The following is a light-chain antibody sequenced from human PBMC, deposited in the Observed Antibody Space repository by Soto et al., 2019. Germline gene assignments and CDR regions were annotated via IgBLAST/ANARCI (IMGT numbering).Light chain of an antibody. J-gene: IGKJ5*01. CDR1: QSVSSN. CDR2: GAS. V-gene: IGKV3-15*01. Sequence: IGMTQSPATVSVSPGERATLSCRSSQSVSSNLAWYQQKPGQAPRLLIYGASTRATGIPARFSGSGSGTECTLTISSLQSEDFAVYYSEQYESPPITFGQGTRLEIK. CDR3: EQYESPPIT.